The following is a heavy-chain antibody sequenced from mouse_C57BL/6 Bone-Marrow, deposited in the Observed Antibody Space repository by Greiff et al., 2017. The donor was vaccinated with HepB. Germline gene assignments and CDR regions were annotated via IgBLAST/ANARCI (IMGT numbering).Heavy chain of an antibody. J-gene: IGHJ4*01. D-gene: IGHD1-1*01. CDR1: GFNIKDDY. CDR3: TIRGYYGSSSYAMDY. Sequence: DVKLQESGAELVRPGASVKLSCTASGFNIKDDYMHWVKQRHEQGLEWIGWIDPENGDTEYASKFQGKATITADTSSNTAYLQLSSLTSEDTAVYYCTIRGYYGSSSYAMDYWGQGTSVTVSS. CDR2: IDPENGDT. V-gene: IGHV14-4*01.